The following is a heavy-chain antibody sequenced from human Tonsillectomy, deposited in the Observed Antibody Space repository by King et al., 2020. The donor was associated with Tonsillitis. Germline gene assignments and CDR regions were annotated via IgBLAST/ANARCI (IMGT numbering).Heavy chain of an antibody. J-gene: IGHJ4*02. CDR1: GGSISSSSYY. CDR3: ARGSRLGIYYFDY. V-gene: IGHV4-39*01. CDR2: IYYSGNT. D-gene: IGHD3-22*01. Sequence: LQLQESGPGLVKPSETLSLTCTVSGGSISSSSYYWGWIRQPPGKGLEWIGSIYYSGNTYYNPSLKSRVTMSVDTSNNQFSLKLSSVTAADTAVYYCARGSRLGIYYFDYWGQGTLVTVSS.